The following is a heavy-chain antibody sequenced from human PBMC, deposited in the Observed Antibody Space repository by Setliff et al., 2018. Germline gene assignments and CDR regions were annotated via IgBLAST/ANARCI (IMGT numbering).Heavy chain of an antibody. V-gene: IGHV3-15*07. D-gene: IGHD2-21*02. CDR3: ARGYCGDCYSYLGS. CDR1: GFTFSYAW. CDR2: IKSKTDGGSI. Sequence: NPGGSLRLSCAVSGFTFSYAWMHWVRQAPGKGLEWVGRIKSKTDGGSIDYAAPVKDRFTISRDDSKATLYLYMDSLKTEDTAVYYCARGYCGDCYSYLGSWGQGTLVTVSS. J-gene: IGHJ5*02.